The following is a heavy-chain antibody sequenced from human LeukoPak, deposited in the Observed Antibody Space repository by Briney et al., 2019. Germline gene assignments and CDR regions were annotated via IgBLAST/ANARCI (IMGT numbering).Heavy chain of an antibody. D-gene: IGHD5-24*01. CDR3: ARRASRENYFDY. V-gene: IGHV4-59*08. CDR2: ISYSGTT. J-gene: IGHJ4*02. Sequence: KSSETLSLTCSVSGGSISNSYWNWIRQPPGKGLEWIGYISYSGTTNSNPSLKSRVTLSVDTSKNELSLKLNSVTAADTAVYYCARRASRENYFDYWGQGALVTVSS. CDR1: GGSISNSY.